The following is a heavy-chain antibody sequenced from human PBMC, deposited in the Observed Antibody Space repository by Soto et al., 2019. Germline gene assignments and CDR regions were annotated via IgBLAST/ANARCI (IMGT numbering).Heavy chain of an antibody. V-gene: IGHV4-34*01. D-gene: IGHD2-8*01. CDR3: ARGYCTNGVCYGFDY. Sequence: QVQLQQWGAGLLKPSETLSLTCAVYGGSFSGYYWSWIRQPPGKGLEWIGEINHSGSTNYNPSLKSRVTKSVDTSKNQFTLKLSSVTAADTAVYYGARGYCTNGVCYGFDYWGQGTLVTVSS. CDR1: GGSFSGYY. J-gene: IGHJ4*02. CDR2: INHSGST.